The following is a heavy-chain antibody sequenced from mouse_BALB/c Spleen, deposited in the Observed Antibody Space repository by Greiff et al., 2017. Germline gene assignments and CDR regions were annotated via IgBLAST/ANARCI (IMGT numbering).Heavy chain of an antibody. V-gene: IGHV5-6*01. D-gene: IGHD1-1*01. Sequence: EVKLVESGGDLVKPGGSLKLSCAASGFTFSSYGMSWVRQTPDKRLEWVATISSGGSYTYYPDSVKGRFTISRDNAKNTLYLQMSSLKSEDTAMYYCARHTTVVAYYAMDYWGQGTSVTVSS. CDR1: GFTFSSYG. CDR3: ARHTTVVAYYAMDY. J-gene: IGHJ4*01. CDR2: ISSGGSYT.